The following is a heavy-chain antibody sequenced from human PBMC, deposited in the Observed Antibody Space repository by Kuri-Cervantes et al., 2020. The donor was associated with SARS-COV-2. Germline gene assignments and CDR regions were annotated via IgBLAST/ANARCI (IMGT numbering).Heavy chain of an antibody. V-gene: IGHV4-4*07. J-gene: IGHJ4*02. CDR1: GGSISSYY. D-gene: IGHD2-2*02. CDR2: IYTSGST. CDR3: ASQAAKYCSSTSCYTGVFDY. Sequence: ESLKISCTVSGGSISSYYWSWIRQPAGKGLEWIGRIYTSGSTNYNPSLKSRVTMSVDTSKNQFSLKLSSVTAADTAVYYCASQAAKYCSSTSCYTGVFDYWGQGTLVTVSS.